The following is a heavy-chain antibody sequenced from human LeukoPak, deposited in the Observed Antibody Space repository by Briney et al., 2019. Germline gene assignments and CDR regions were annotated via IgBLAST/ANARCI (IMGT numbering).Heavy chain of an antibody. D-gene: IGHD1-26*01. CDR1: GGSISSYY. J-gene: IGHJ4*02. CDR3: VKSGGYGLIDY. CDR2: IYTSGST. V-gene: IGHV4-4*07. Sequence: SETLSLTCTVSGGSISSYYWSWIRQPAGKGLEWIGRIYTSGSTNYNPSLESRVTMSVDTSKNQFSLRLNSVTAADTAMYYCVKSGGYGLIDYWGQGTLVTVSS.